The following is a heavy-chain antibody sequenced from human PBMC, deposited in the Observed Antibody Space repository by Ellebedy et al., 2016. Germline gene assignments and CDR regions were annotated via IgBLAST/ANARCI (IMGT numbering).Heavy chain of an antibody. CDR3: ARCPGGITIFGVVTFYFDY. CDR2: ISSSSSTI. V-gene: IGHV3-48*02. D-gene: IGHD3-3*01. Sequence: GESLRLSCAASGFTFSSYSMNWVRQAPGKGLEWVSYISSSSSTIYYADSVKGRFTISRDNAKNSLYLQMNSLRDEDTAVYYCARCPGGITIFGVVTFYFDYWGQGTLVTVSS. CDR1: GFTFSSYS. J-gene: IGHJ4*02.